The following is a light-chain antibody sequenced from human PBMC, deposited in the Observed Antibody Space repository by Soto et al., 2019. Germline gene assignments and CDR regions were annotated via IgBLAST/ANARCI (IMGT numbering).Light chain of an antibody. V-gene: IGKV3-20*01. CDR1: QTISSNY. CDR2: GTS. CDR3: QQYVSWT. J-gene: IGKJ1*01. Sequence: LTQSPGTLSVSPGERATLSCRASQTISSNYLAWYQQKPGQAPSLLIYGTSSRATGIPDRFSGSGSGTDFTLTISRLEPEDSAIYYCQQYVSWTFGQGTKVEIK.